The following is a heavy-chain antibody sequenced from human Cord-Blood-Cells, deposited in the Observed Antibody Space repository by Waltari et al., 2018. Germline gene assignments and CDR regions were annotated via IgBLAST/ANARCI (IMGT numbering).Heavy chain of an antibody. CDR1: GYSISSGYY. V-gene: IGHV4-38-2*02. CDR3: ARDPPPNWGSRNLAYFDL. J-gene: IGHJ2*01. CDR2: IYHSGST. Sequence: QVQLQESGPGLVTPSATLSLNCAVPGYSISSGYYWGWIRQPPGKGLEWIGSIYHSGSTYYNPSLKSRVTISVDTSKNQFSLKLSSVTAADTAVYYCARDPPPNWGSRNLAYFDLWGRGTLVTVSS. D-gene: IGHD7-27*01.